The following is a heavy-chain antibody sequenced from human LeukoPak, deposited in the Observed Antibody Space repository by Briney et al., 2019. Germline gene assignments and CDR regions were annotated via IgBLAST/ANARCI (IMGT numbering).Heavy chain of an antibody. CDR3: AKNYSDANWFDP. J-gene: IGHJ5*02. CDR1: GDSVSSNSAA. V-gene: IGHV6-1*01. D-gene: IGHD4-17*01. CDR2: TYYRSNWFN. Sequence: SQTLSLTFASSGDSVSSNSAAWNWIRQSPSRGLEWLGRTYYRSNWFNDFALSVTSRITITPDTSTNQFSLQLNSVTPENTPVYYCAKNYSDANWFDPLGQGTLVTASS.